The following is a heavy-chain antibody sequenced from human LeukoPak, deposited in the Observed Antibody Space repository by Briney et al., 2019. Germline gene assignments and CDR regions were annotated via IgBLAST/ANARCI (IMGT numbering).Heavy chain of an antibody. Sequence: SETLSLTCNVSGGSISSYYWTWIRQPPGKGLEWIGYIYYSGSTNYNPSLKSRVTISVDTSKNQFSLKLSSVTAADTAVYYCARGDTAMVRGAFDIWGQGTMVTVSS. CDR2: IYYSGST. CDR1: GGSISSYY. V-gene: IGHV4-59*08. J-gene: IGHJ3*02. D-gene: IGHD5-18*01. CDR3: ARGDTAMVRGAFDI.